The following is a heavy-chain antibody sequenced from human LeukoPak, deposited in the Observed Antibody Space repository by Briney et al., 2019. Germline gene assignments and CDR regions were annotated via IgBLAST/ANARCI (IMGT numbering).Heavy chain of an antibody. CDR2: ISGSGGST. V-gene: IGHV3-23*01. Sequence: GGFLRLSCAASGFTFSSYAMSWVRQAPGKGLEWVSAISGSGGSTYYADSVKGRFTISRDNSKNTLYLQMNSLRAEDTAVYYCAKDDFYGSGSYYKHWGQGTLVTVSS. CDR1: GFTFSSYA. J-gene: IGHJ1*01. D-gene: IGHD3-10*01. CDR3: AKDDFYGSGSYYKH.